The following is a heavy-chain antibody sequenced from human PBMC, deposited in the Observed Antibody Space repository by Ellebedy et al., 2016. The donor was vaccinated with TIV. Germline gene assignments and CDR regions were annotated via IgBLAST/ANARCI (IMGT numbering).Heavy chain of an antibody. D-gene: IGHD7-27*01. CDR3: ARGHPLGIENFDY. CDR1: GFTFSSYW. V-gene: IGHV3-74*01. J-gene: IGHJ4*02. CDR2: ITSDGSST. Sequence: GESLKISCAASGFTFSSYWMHWVRQAPGKGLVWVSRITSDGSSTSYADSVKGRFTISRDNAKNTLYLQMNSLRAEDTAVYYCARGHPLGIENFDYWGQGTLVTVSS.